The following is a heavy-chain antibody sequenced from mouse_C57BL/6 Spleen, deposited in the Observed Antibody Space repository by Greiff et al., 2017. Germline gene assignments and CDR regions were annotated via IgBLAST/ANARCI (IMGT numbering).Heavy chain of an antibody. CDR2: IYPYNGVS. V-gene: IGHV1-31*01. CDR3: GLTGTSYFDY. D-gene: IGHD4-1*01. J-gene: IGHJ2*01. CDR1: GYSFTGYY. Sequence: DVKLQESGPELVKPGASVKISCKASGYSFTGYYMHWVKQSHGNILDWIGYIYPYNGVSSYNQKFKGKATLTVDKSSSTAYMELRSLTSEDSAVYYCGLTGTSYFDYWGQGTTLTVSS.